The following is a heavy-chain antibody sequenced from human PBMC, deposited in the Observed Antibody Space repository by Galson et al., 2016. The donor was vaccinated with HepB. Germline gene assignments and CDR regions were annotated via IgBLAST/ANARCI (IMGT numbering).Heavy chain of an antibody. D-gene: IGHD2-2*01. V-gene: IGHV3-33*08. CDR2: IWHDGSNK. CDR3: ARDRFCSNTRCYGWLDP. CDR1: GFTISSYG. Sequence: SLRLSCAASGFTISSYGIHWARQVPGKALEWVALIWHDGSNKFYADSVKGRFTTSRDNSKNTLYLQMNSLTVEDTAVYYCARDRFCSNTRCYGWLDPWGQGTLVTVSS. J-gene: IGHJ5*02.